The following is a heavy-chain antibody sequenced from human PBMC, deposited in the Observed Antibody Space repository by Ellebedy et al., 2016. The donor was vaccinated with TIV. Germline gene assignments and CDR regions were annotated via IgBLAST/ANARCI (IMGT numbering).Heavy chain of an antibody. CDR3: ASPGPRLYGNAFEL. CDR1: GYNFNNYW. CDR2: IYPDDSET. Sequence: GESLKISXKGSGYNFNNYWLAWMRQMPGKGLEWMGIIYPDDSETTYSPSFEGQVTISVDKSISTAYLHWSSLKASDTAIYYCASPGPRLYGNAFELWGQGTVVTVSS. J-gene: IGHJ3*01. D-gene: IGHD3-10*01. V-gene: IGHV5-51*01.